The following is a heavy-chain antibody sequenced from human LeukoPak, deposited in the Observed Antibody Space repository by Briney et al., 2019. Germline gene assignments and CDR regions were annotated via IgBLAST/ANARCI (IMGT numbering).Heavy chain of an antibody. CDR1: GDSISSSSSY. V-gene: IGHV4-39*01. CDR3: GGGYYGSGSYYDNWFDP. J-gene: IGHJ5*02. CDR2: IYYSGST. Sequence: SETLSLTCTVSGDSISSSSSYWGWIRQPPGEGLEWIGSIYYSGSTYYNPSLKSRVTISVDTSKNQFSLKLSSVTAADTAVYYCGGGYYGSGSYYDNWFDPWGQGTLVTVSS. D-gene: IGHD3-10*01.